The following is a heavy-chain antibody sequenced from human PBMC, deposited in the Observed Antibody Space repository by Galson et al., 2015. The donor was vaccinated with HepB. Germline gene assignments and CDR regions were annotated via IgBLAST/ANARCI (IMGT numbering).Heavy chain of an antibody. Sequence: ETLSLTCTVSGGSISSSSYYWGWIRQPPGKGLEWIGSIYYSGSTYYNPSLKSRVTISVDTSKNQFSLKLSSVTAADTAVYYCARAYGDPDAFDIWGQGTMVTVSS. D-gene: IGHD4-17*01. CDR1: GGSISSSSYY. J-gene: IGHJ3*02. CDR2: IYYSGST. V-gene: IGHV4-39*07. CDR3: ARAYGDPDAFDI.